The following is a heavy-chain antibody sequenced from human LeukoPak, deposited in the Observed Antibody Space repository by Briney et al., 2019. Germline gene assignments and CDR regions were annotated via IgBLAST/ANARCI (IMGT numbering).Heavy chain of an antibody. V-gene: IGHV3-33*08. CDR2: IWYDGRNK. D-gene: IGHD3-16*01. CDR3: ARSLLLTGESFDY. CDR1: GFTFSSYA. J-gene: IGHJ4*02. Sequence: PGGSLRLSCAASGFTFSSYAMHWVRQAPGKGLEWVAVIWYDGRNKYYAESVKGRFTVSRDNSKNTVYLQMNSLRAEDTAAYYCARSLLLTGESFDYWGQGTLVTVSS.